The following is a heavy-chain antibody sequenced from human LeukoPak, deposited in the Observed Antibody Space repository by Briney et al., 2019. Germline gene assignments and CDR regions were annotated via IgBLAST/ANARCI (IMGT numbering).Heavy chain of an antibody. Sequence: ASVKVSCKASGYTFTDYYMHWVRQAPGQGLEWMGWINPYTGGTNYAQKFQGRVTMTRDTSISTAYMELSRLRSDDTAVYYCARRGRSSLVEYYFDYWGQGTLVTVSS. CDR2: INPYTGGT. D-gene: IGHD6-6*01. CDR3: ARRGRSSLVEYYFDY. V-gene: IGHV1-2*02. CDR1: GYTFTDYY. J-gene: IGHJ4*02.